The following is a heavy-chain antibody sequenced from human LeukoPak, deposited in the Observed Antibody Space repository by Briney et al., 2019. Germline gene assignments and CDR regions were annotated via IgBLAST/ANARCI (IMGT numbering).Heavy chain of an antibody. D-gene: IGHD5-18*01. V-gene: IGHV3-23*01. J-gene: IGHJ4*02. CDR2: ISGSGDST. Sequence: PGGSLRLSCAASGFTVSNNYMSWVRQAPGKGLEWVSAISGSGDSTFDADSVKGRFTISRDNSKNTLYLQTNSLRAEDTAIYYCASSGYNYGTSYFAYWGQGTLVTVSS. CDR1: GFTVSNNY. CDR3: ASSGYNYGTSYFAY.